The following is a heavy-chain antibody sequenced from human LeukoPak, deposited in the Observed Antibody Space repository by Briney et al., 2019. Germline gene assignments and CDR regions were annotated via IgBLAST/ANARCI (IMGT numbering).Heavy chain of an antibody. V-gene: IGHV4-61*02. CDR2: IYTSGST. CDR1: GGSISSGSYY. D-gene: IGHD6-19*01. CDR3: AREEEQWLFLDY. J-gene: IGHJ4*02. Sequence: SETLSLTCTVSGGSISSGSYYWSWIRQPAGKGLEWIGRIYTSGSTNYNPSLKSRVTISVDTSKNQFSLKLSSVTAADTAVYYCAREEEQWLFLDYWGQGTLVTVSS.